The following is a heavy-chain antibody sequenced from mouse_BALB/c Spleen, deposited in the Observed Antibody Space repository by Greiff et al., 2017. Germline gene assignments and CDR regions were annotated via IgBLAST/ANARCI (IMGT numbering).Heavy chain of an antibody. CDR1: GYTFTSYW. V-gene: IGHV1-69*02. J-gene: IGHJ2*01. CDR3: ARGGNDYCDY. CDR2: IDPSDSYT. D-gene: IGHD2-1*01. Sequence: QVQLQQPGAELVKPGASVKLSCKASGYTFTSYWMHWVKQRPGQGLEWIGEIDPSDSYTNYNQKFKGKATLTVDKSSSTAYMQLSSLTSEDSAVYYCARGGNDYCDYWGQGTTLTVSS.